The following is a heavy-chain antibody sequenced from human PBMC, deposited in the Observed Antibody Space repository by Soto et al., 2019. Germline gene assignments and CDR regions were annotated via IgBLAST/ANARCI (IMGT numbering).Heavy chain of an antibody. D-gene: IGHD3-9*01. CDR1: GFTFSSYG. CDR2: IWYDGSNK. J-gene: IGHJ6*02. CDR3: ARDTVLRYSDNYGMDV. Sequence: LRLSCAASGFTFSSYGMHWVRQAPGKGLEWVAVIWYDGSNKYYADSVKGRFTISRDNSKNTLYLQMNSLRAEDTAVYYCARDTVLRYSDNYGMDVWGQGTTVTVSS. V-gene: IGHV3-33*01.